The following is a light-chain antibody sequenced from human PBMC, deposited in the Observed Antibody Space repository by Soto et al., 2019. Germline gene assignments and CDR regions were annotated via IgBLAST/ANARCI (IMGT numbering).Light chain of an antibody. CDR3: TSYQSSSTPSVV. J-gene: IGLJ2*01. V-gene: IGLV2-14*01. CDR2: DVS. Sequence: QSVLTQPASVSGSPGQSITISCTGTSSDVGGYNYVSWYQQHPGKAPKLMIYDVSNRPSGVSNRFSGTKSGNTASLTISGPRAVEAPYYKGTSYQSSSTPSVVSRGGTKCTV. CDR1: SSDVGGYNY.